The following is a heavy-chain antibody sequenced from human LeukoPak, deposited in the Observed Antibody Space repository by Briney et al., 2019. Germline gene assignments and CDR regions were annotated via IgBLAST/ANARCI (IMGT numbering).Heavy chain of an antibody. CDR1: GFTFSSYW. J-gene: IGHJ4*02. CDR3: AKSIVPVSFDY. CDR2: IKQDGSEK. V-gene: IGHV3-7*01. Sequence: GGSLRLSCAASGFTFSSYWMSWVRQAPGKGLEWVANIKQDGSEKYYADSVKGRFTISRDNAKNSLYLQMNSLRAEDTAVYYCAKSIVPVSFDYWGQGTLVTVSS. D-gene: IGHD2-2*01.